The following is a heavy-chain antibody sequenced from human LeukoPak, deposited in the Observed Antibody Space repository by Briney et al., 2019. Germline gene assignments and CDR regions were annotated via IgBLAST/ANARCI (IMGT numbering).Heavy chain of an antibody. D-gene: IGHD3-9*01. CDR2: IWYDGSQT. J-gene: IGHJ4*02. Sequence: QPGGSLRLSCAASGFTFSNYGLHWVRQAPGKGLEWVAVIWYDGSQTYYADSVKGRFTISRDNSKKTVHLQMNSLRAEDTAVYYCATDGLRYPLDWGQGILVTVSS. CDR1: GFTFSNYG. CDR3: ATDGLRYPLD. V-gene: IGHV3-33*01.